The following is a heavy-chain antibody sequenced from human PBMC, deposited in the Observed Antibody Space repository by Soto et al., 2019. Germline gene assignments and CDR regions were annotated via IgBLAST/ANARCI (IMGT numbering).Heavy chain of an antibody. CDR1: GGSISIGEYY. CDR2: IYYSGST. Sequence: PSGTLSLACTVSGGSISIGEYYGSWIRQPPGKGLEWIGYIYYSGSTYYNPSLKSRVTISVDTSKNQFSLNLSSVTAADTAMYYCARAGVATIYPGNNWFDPWGQGTLVTVSS. J-gene: IGHJ5*02. CDR3: ARAGVATIYPGNNWFDP. V-gene: IGHV4-30-4*01. D-gene: IGHD5-12*01.